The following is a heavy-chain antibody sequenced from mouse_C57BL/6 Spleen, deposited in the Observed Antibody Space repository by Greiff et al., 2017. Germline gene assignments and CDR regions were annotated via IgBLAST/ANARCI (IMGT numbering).Heavy chain of an antibody. D-gene: IGHD2-4*01. CDR2: IYPGDGDT. J-gene: IGHJ3*01. V-gene: IGHV1-82*01. Sequence: QVQLQQSGPELVKPGASVKISCKASGYAFSSSWMNWVKQRPGKGLEWIGRIYPGDGDTNYNGTFKGKATLTADKSSSTAYMQLSSLTSEDSAVYFCARDRGYDYGPFAYWGQGTLVTVSA. CDR3: ARDRGYDYGPFAY. CDR1: GYAFSSSW.